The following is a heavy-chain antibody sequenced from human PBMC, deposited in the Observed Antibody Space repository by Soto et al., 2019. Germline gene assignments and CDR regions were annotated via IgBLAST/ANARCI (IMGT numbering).Heavy chain of an antibody. CDR3: AKSPMAPRRWFDY. Sequence: SETLSLTCAVSGGSISSGGYSWRWIRQPPGKGLEWIGYIYHSGSTYYNPSLKSRVTISVDRSKNQFSLKLSSVTAADTAVYYCAKSPMAPRRWFDYWGPGTLVTVS. J-gene: IGHJ4*02. CDR1: GGSISSGGYS. CDR2: IYHSGST. V-gene: IGHV4-30-2*01.